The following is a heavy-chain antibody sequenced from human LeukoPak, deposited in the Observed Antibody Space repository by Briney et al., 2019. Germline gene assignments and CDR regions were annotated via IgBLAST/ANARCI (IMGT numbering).Heavy chain of an antibody. D-gene: IGHD2-2*02. V-gene: IGHV4-31*03. CDR3: ARSKYCSSTSCYTYNWFDP. CDR1: GGSISIGGYY. J-gene: IGHJ5*02. Sequence: PSQTLSLTCTVSGGSISIGGYYWSWLRQHPGKGLEWIGYIYYSGSTYYNPSLKSRVTISVDTSKNQFSLKLSSVTAADTAVYYCARSKYCSSTSCYTYNWFDPWGQGTLVTVSS. CDR2: IYYSGST.